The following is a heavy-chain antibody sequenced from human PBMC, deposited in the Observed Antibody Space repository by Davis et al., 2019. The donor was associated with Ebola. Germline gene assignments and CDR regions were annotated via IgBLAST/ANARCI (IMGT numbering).Heavy chain of an antibody. J-gene: IGHJ4*02. CDR2: STTYNGNT. CDR3: ARGTSGSFDY. Sequence: ASVKVSCKASGYRFISYGFSWVRQAPGQGLEWMGWSTTYNGNTNYAQNLQGRVTMTTDTSTNTAYMELRSLRSDDTAVYYCARGTSGSFDYWGQGTLVTVSS. CDR1: GYRFISYG. V-gene: IGHV1-18*01. D-gene: IGHD2-2*01.